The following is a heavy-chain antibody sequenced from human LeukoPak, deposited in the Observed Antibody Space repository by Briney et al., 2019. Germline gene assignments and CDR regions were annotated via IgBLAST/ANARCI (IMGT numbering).Heavy chain of an antibody. CDR3: AKAMGSYPDYHGMDV. CDR1: GFTFSSYA. Sequence: PGGSLRLSCAASGFTFSSYAMSWVRQAPGKGLEWVSGVSGNGVSTDYADSVKGRFTISRDNSKNTLNLQMSSLTAEDTAVYYCAKAMGSYPDYHGMDVWGQGTTVTVSS. J-gene: IGHJ6*02. V-gene: IGHV3-23*01. D-gene: IGHD2-2*01. CDR2: VSGNGVST.